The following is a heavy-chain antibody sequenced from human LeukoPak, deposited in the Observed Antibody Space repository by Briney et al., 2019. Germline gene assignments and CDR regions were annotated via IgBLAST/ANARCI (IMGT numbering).Heavy chain of an antibody. J-gene: IGHJ6*03. CDR3: AKNGDRGAYCTGGTCYPYFYYYMDV. D-gene: IGHD2-15*01. CDR1: GFTFSSYE. CDR2: ISSTGGTT. Sequence: WGSLRLSCAASGFTFSSYEMNWVRQAPGKGLEWVSSISSTGGTTYYADSVKGRFTISRDNSKNTLYLQMNSLRAEDTAIYYCAKNGDRGAYCTGGTCYPYFYYYMDVWGKGTTVTI. V-gene: IGHV3-23*01.